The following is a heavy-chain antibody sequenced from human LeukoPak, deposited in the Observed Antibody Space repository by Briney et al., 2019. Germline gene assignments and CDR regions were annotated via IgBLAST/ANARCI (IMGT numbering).Heavy chain of an antibody. CDR3: AREEYSGSYWGGNYFDY. CDR1: GFTFSSYS. V-gene: IGHV3-48*01. J-gene: IGHJ4*02. D-gene: IGHD1-26*01. Sequence: GGSLRLSCAASGFTFSSYSMNWVRQAPGKGLEWVSYISSSSSTIYYADSVKGRFTISRDNAKNSLYLQMNSLRAEDTAVYYCAREEYSGSYWGGNYFDYWGQGTLVTVSS. CDR2: ISSSSSTI.